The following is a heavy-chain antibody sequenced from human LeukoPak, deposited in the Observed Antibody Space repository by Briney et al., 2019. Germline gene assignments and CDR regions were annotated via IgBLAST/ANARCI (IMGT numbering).Heavy chain of an antibody. J-gene: IGHJ6*02. CDR2: IYYSGST. CDR3: ARAPPWYYDSSGYYRYYYYGMDV. D-gene: IGHD3-22*01. Sequence: SETLSLTCTVSGGSISSYYWSWIRQPPGKGLEWIGYIYYSGSTNYNPSLKSRVTISVDTSKNQFSLKLSSVTAADTAVYYCARAPPWYYDSSGYYRYYYYGMDVWGQGTTVTVSS. V-gene: IGHV4-59*01. CDR1: GGSISSYY.